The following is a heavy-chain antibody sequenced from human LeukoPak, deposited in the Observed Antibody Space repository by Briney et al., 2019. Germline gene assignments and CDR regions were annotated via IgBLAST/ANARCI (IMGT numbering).Heavy chain of an antibody. J-gene: IGHJ4*02. CDR2: ISGSGGST. CDR3: ARVHYYDSSGLDY. Sequence: GGSLRLSCAASGFTFSSYAMSWVRQAPGKGLEWVSAISGSGGSTYYADSVKGRFTISRDNSKNTLYLQMNSLRAEDTAAYYCARVHYYDSSGLDYWGQGTLVTVSS. V-gene: IGHV3-23*01. CDR1: GFTFSSYA. D-gene: IGHD3-22*01.